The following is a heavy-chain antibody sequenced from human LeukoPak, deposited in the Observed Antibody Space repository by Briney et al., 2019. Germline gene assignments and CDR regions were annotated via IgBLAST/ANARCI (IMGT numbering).Heavy chain of an antibody. V-gene: IGHV3-33*01. D-gene: IGHD4-17*01. CDR3: ARARTTRGFDY. CDR1: GFTFNSYG. J-gene: IGHJ4*02. CDR2: IWYDGSNK. Sequence: GSLRLSCAASGFTFNSYGIHWVRQAPGKGLEWVAFIWYDGSNKYYADSVKGRFAISRDNSKNTLYLQMNSLRAEDTAVYYCARARTTRGFDYWGQGTLVTVSS.